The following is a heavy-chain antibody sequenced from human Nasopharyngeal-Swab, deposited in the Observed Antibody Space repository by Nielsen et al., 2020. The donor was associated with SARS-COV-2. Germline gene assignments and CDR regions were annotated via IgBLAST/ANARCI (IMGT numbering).Heavy chain of an antibody. CDR3: ARACMDISTGSSGGCFDY. Sequence: SETLSLTCTVSGGSISSRGSYWGWIRQPPGKGREWIGSIYDSGSTYYTASIKRRVTIYVDTSKNHFSLKLRSVTAADTAVYYCARACMDISTGSSGGCFDYWGQGILVTVSS. V-gene: IGHV4-39*02. J-gene: IGHJ4*02. D-gene: IGHD3-9*01. CDR1: GGSISSRGSY. CDR2: IYDSGST.